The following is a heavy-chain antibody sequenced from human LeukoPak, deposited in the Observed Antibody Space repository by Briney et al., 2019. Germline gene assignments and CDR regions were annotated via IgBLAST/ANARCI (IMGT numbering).Heavy chain of an antibody. Sequence: SETLSLTCTVSGGSISGYYWNWIRQPPGKGLEWIGYIYYTGSTNYNPSLKSRVTISVDTSKNQFSLKLSSVTAADTAVYYCARDGQPGWFDPWGQGTLVTVSS. V-gene: IGHV4-59*01. CDR2: IYYTGST. D-gene: IGHD6-13*01. CDR3: ARDGQPGWFDP. J-gene: IGHJ5*02. CDR1: GGSISGYY.